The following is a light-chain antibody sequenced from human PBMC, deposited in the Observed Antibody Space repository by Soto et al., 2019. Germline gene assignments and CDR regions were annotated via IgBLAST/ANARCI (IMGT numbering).Light chain of an antibody. V-gene: IGLV2-14*03. J-gene: IGLJ3*02. CDR3: SSYTSSSTWV. CDR2: DVS. CDR1: SSDIGGYNY. Sequence: LTQPAAVSGSRGQSTTISCTGNSSDIGGYNYVSWYQQHPGKAPKLMIYDVSNRPSGVSNRFSGSKSGNTASLTISGLQAEDEADYYCSSYTSSSTWVFGGGTKVTVL.